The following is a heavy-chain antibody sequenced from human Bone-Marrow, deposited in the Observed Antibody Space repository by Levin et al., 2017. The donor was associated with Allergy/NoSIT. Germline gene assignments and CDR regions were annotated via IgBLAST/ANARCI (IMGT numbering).Heavy chain of an antibody. CDR3: ATDDLFNHDSWTGFPFAFDC. CDR1: GFTFRTVW. Sequence: GGSLRLSCVASGFTFRTVWMTWLRQAPGKGLEWVGRIRSKYDGETADYAAPVNGRFTISRDDSKSTLYLQMNSLKTEDTAVYYCATDDLFNHDSWTGFPFAFDCWGPGAVVSVSS. J-gene: IGHJ3*01. D-gene: IGHD3/OR15-3a*01. CDR2: IRSKYDGETA. V-gene: IGHV3-15*01.